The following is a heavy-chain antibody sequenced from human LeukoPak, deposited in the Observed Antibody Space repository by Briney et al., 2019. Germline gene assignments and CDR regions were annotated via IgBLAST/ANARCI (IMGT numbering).Heavy chain of an antibody. J-gene: IGHJ4*02. CDR1: GFTFSSYA. Sequence: GASLRLSCAASGFTFSSYAMSWVRQAPGKGPEWVSGIKESGDITYYADSVKGRFTISRDNSKNTLYLQMNSLRAEDTAKYYCAKYCSGATCSGYWGQGTLVTVSS. V-gene: IGHV3-23*01. D-gene: IGHD2-15*01. CDR2: IKESGDIT. CDR3: AKYCSGATCSGY.